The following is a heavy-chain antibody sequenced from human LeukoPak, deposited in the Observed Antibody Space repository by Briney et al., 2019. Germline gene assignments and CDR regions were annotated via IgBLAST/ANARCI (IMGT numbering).Heavy chain of an antibody. CDR3: ARAKPKNMVRGLIMRRESRYYFDY. J-gene: IGHJ4*02. CDR2: IYSGGST. CDR1: GFTVSSNY. V-gene: IGHV3-53*01. Sequence: QSGGSLRLSCAASGFTVSSNYMSWVRQAPGKGLEWVSVIYSGGSTYYADSVKGRFTISRDNSKSTLYIQMNSLRAEDTAVYYCARAKPKNMVRGLIMRRESRYYFDYWAREPWSPSPQ. D-gene: IGHD3-10*01.